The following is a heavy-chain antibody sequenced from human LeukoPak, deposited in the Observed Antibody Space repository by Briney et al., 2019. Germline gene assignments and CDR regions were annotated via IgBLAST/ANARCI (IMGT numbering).Heavy chain of an antibody. CDR3: ARLNSSSWYWWFDP. V-gene: IGHV3-20*04. CDR2: INWNGGST. J-gene: IGHJ5*02. Sequence: GGSLRLSCAASGFTFDDYGMSWVRQAPRKGLEWVSGINWNGGSTGYADSVKGRFTISRDNAKNSLYLQMNSLRAEDTALCYCARLNSSSWYWWFDPWGQGTLVTVSS. CDR1: GFTFDDYG. D-gene: IGHD6-13*01.